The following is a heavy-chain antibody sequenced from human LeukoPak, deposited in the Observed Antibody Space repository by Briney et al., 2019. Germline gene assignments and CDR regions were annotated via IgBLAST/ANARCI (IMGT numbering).Heavy chain of an antibody. D-gene: IGHD2-2*01. CDR1: GGSISSSSYY. J-gene: IGHJ4*02. CDR3: ARRMGVVVPAAYFDY. CDR2: IYYSGST. V-gene: IGHV4-39*01. Sequence: SETLSLTCTVSGGSISSSSYYWGWIRQPPGKGLEWIGSIYYSGSTYYNPSLKSRVTISVDTSKNQFSLKLSSVTAADTAVYYCARRMGVVVPAAYFDYWGQGTPVTVSS.